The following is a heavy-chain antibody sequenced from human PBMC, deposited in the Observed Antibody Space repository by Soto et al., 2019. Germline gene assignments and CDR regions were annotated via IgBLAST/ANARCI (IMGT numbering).Heavy chain of an antibody. V-gene: IGHV4-39*07. CDR3: ARSDFWSGYYSTHAYFDY. J-gene: IGHJ4*02. CDR1: GGSISSSTYY. CDR2: MYYSGNT. D-gene: IGHD3-3*01. Sequence: PSETLSLTCTVSGGSISSSTYYWGWIRQPPGKGLEWIGSMYYSGNTYYNPSLKSRVTISVDTSKNQFSLKLSSVTAADTAVYYCARSDFWSGYYSTHAYFDYWGQGTLVTVSS.